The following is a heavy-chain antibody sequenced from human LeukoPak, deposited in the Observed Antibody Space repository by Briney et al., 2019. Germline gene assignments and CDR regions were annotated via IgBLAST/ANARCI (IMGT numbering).Heavy chain of an antibody. D-gene: IGHD3-22*01. Sequence: ASVKVSCKASGYTFTSYDINWVRQATGQGLEWMGWMNPNSGNTGYAQKFQGRVTMTRNTFISTAYMELSSLRSEDTAVYYCARGGYSDSQGSRDAFDIWGQGTLITVSS. J-gene: IGHJ3*02. CDR1: GYTFTSYD. V-gene: IGHV1-8*01. CDR2: MNPNSGNT. CDR3: ARGGYSDSQGSRDAFDI.